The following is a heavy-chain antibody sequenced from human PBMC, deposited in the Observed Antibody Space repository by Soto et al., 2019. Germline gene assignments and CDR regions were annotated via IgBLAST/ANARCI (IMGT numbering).Heavy chain of an antibody. J-gene: IGHJ4*02. CDR1: GGSFSGYY. V-gene: IGHV4-34*01. Sequence: ETLSLTCAVYGGSFSGYYWSWIRQPPGKGLEWIGEINHSGSTNYNPSLKSRVTISVDTSKNQFSLKLSSVTAADTAVYYCARVLGVTMVRGVIDYWGQGTLVTVSS. CDR2: INHSGST. CDR3: ARVLGVTMVRGVIDY. D-gene: IGHD3-10*01.